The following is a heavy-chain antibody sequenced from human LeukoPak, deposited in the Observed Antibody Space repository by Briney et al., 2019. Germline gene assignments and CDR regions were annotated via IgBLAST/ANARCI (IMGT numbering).Heavy chain of an antibody. D-gene: IGHD6-6*01. CDR3: ARDQKYSSSPHFDY. CDR2: ISYDGSNK. J-gene: IGHJ4*02. Sequence: PGGSLRLSCAASGFTFSSYAMHWVRQAPGKGLEWVAVISYDGSNKYYADSVKGRFTISRDNSKNTLYLQMNSLRAEDTAVYYCARDQKYSSSPHFDYWGQGTLVTVSS. V-gene: IGHV3-30-3*01. CDR1: GFTFSSYA.